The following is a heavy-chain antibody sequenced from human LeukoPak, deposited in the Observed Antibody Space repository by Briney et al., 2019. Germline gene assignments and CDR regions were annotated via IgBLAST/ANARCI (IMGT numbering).Heavy chain of an antibody. CDR1: GFTFSSYA. CDR3: AKGGSSGVGATLSDFDY. V-gene: IGHV3-23*01. CDR2: ISGSGGST. Sequence: GRSLRLSCAASGFTFSSYAMTWVRQAPGKGLEWVSTISGSGGSTYYADSVKGRLTISRDNSKNTLYLQMNSLRAEDTAVYYCAKGGSSGVGATLSDFDYWGQGTLVTVSS. D-gene: IGHD1-26*01. J-gene: IGHJ4*02.